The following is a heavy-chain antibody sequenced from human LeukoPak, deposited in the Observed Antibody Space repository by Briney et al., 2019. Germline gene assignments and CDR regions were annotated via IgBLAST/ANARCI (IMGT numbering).Heavy chain of an antibody. CDR1: GGSISSSSHY. Sequence: SETLSLTCTVSGGSISSSSHYWGWIRQPPGKGLEWIGSIYYSGSTNYNPSLKSRVTISVDTSKNQFSLKLSSVTAADTAVYYCARGKTYYDISKDAFDIWGQGTMVTVSS. J-gene: IGHJ3*02. D-gene: IGHD3-22*01. CDR3: ARGKTYYDISKDAFDI. CDR2: IYYSGST. V-gene: IGHV4-39*07.